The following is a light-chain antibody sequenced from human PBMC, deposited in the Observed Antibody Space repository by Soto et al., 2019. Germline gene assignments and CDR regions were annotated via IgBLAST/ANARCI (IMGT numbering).Light chain of an antibody. CDR3: QQYYGIPLT. J-gene: IGKJ4*01. Sequence: DIVMTQSPDSLAVSLGERATINCKSSQSVLYSANNKNYLAWHQQKPGQPPKVLIYWASTRESGVPDRFSGSGSGTDFSLTISSLQAEDVAVYYCQQYYGIPLTFGGGTKVEIK. CDR1: QSVLYSANNKNY. CDR2: WAS. V-gene: IGKV4-1*01.